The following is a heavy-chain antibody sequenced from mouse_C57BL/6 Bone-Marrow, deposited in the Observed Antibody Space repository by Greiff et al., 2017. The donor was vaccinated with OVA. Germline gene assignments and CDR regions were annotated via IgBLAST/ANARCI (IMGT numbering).Heavy chain of an antibody. J-gene: IGHJ3*02. V-gene: IGHV1-56*01. CDR3: AYYEAW. CDR1: GYTFTSYW. Sequence: VQLQQSGPELVRPGASVKISCKASGYTFTSYWMQWVRQRPGQGLEWIGEIFPGSGSTYYNEKFKGKATLTVDTSSSTAYMQLSSLTSEDSAVYFCAYYEAWWGQGTRVTVSA. CDR2: IFPGSGST. D-gene: IGHD2-4*01.